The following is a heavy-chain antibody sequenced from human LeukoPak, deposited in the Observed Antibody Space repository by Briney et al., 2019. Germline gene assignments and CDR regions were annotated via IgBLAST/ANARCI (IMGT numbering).Heavy chain of an antibody. J-gene: IGHJ4*02. D-gene: IGHD1-26*01. CDR1: GVSISSYY. CDR2: IYYSGST. Sequence: SETLSLTCTVSGVSISSYYWSWIRQPPGKGLEWIGYIYYSGSTNYNPSLKSRVTISVDTSKDQFPLKLSSVTAADTAVYYCARVSGGTYPDYWGQGTLVTVSP. CDR3: ARVSGGTYPDY. V-gene: IGHV4-59*01.